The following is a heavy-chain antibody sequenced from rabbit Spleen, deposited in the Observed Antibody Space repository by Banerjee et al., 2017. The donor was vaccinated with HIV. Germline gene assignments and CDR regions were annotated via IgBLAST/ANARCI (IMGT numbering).Heavy chain of an antibody. Sequence: QEELEESGGGLVKPEGSLTLTCKASGFSFSSSYWICWVRQAPGKGLEWIACIDTGSSGSTYYASWAKGRFTISKASSTTVTLRMTSLTAADRATYFCARDLVGVIGWNFGWWGPGTLVTVS. CDR2: IDTGSSGST. D-gene: IGHD1-1*01. J-gene: IGHJ4*01. CDR1: GFSFSSSYW. CDR3: ARDLVGVIGWNFGW. V-gene: IGHV1S45*01.